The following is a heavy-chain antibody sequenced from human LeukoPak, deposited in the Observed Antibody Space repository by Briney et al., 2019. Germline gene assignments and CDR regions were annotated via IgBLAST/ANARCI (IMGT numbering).Heavy chain of an antibody. Sequence: GASVKVSCKASGYTFTSCDINWVRQATGQGLEWMGWMNPNSGNTGYAQKFQGRVTMTRNTSISAAYMELSSLRSEDTAVYYCARGPYCSSTSCYTVYDYWGQGTLVTVSS. CDR1: GYTFTSCD. V-gene: IGHV1-8*01. D-gene: IGHD2-2*02. J-gene: IGHJ4*02. CDR2: MNPNSGNT. CDR3: ARGPYCSSTSCYTVYDY.